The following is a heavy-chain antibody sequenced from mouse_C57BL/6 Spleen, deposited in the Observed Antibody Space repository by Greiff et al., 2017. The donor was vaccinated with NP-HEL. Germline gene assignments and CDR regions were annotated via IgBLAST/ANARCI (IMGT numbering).Heavy chain of an antibody. J-gene: IGHJ2*01. CDR1: GYSFTGYY. CDR2: INPSTGGT. D-gene: IGHD2-5*01. Sequence: VQLQQSGPELVKPGASVKISCKASGYSFTGYYMNWVQQSPEKSLEWIGEINPSTGGTTYNQKFKAKATLTVDKSSSTAFIQLKSLTSEDSAVYYGARTYYSNYPDYWGQGTTLTVSS. V-gene: IGHV1-42*01. CDR3: ARTYYSNYPDY.